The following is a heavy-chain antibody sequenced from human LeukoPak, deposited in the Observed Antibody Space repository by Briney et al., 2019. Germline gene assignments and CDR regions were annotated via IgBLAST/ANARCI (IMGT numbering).Heavy chain of an antibody. CDR2: IYYNEST. J-gene: IGHJ4*02. D-gene: IGHD3-10*01. V-gene: IGHV4-4*07. CDR1: VGSLSSYY. CDR3: ARDTYYYGSGSYSYDY. Sequence: PSETLSLTCTVSVGSLSSYYWSWVRHPAGKGLEWSGRIYYNESTNYNPSLKRRVTMSVETSKNQFSLKLSSVTAADTAVYYCARDTYYYGSGSYSYDYWGQGTLVTVSS.